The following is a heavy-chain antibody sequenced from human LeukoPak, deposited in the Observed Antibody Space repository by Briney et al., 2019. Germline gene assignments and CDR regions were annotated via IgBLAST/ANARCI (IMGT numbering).Heavy chain of an antibody. D-gene: IGHD6-13*01. CDR1: GYSFTGYS. Sequence: ASVKVSCKASGYSFTGYSITWVRQARGQGLEWMGWSSTYTGDRKVAQRLQGRLTMTTDTFTSTAYMELTSLESDDTAVYFCARFSSSWYSPYGMDVWGQGTTITVSS. CDR2: SSTYTGDR. J-gene: IGHJ6*02. CDR3: ARFSSSWYSPYGMDV. V-gene: IGHV1-18*01.